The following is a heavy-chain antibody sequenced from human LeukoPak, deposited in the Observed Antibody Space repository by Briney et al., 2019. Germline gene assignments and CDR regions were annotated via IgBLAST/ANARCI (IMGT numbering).Heavy chain of an antibody. CDR3: AREGEAYCGGDCYF. CDR1: GGTFISYA. V-gene: IGHV1-69*01. CDR2: IIPIFGTA. J-gene: IGHJ4*02. D-gene: IGHD2-21*01. Sequence: SVKVSCKASGGTFISYAISWVRQAPGQGLEWMGGIIPIFGTANYAQKFQGRVTITADESTSTAYMELSSLRSEDTAVYYCAREGEAYCGGDCYFWGQGTLVTVSS.